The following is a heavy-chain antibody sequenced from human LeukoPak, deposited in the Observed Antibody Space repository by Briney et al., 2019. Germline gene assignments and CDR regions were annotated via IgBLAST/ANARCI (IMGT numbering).Heavy chain of an antibody. CDR2: IYYSGST. V-gene: IGHV4-30-4*08. J-gene: IGHJ6*03. CDR3: ARRAVPAAMHSYFYMDV. D-gene: IGHD2-2*01. Sequence: PSETLSLTCTVSGGSISSGDYYWSWIRQPPGKGLEWIGYIYYSGSTYYNPSLKSRVTISVDTSKNQFSLKLSSVTAADTAVYYCARRAVPAAMHSYFYMDVWGKGTTVTVSS. CDR1: GGSISSGDYY.